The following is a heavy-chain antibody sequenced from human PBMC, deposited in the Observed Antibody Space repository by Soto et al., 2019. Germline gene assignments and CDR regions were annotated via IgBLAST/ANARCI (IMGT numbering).Heavy chain of an antibody. CDR1: GGTFSSYA. D-gene: IGHD2-2*02. V-gene: IGHV1-69*06. J-gene: IGHJ6*02. CDR2: IVPIFGTA. CDR3: ARDLGECSSTSCYKFDYYYYGMDV. Sequence: QVQLVQSGAEVKKPGSSVKVSCKASGGTFSSYAISWVRQAPGQGLEWMGGIVPIFGTANYAQKFQGRVTITADKSTSTAYMELSSLRSEDTAVYYCARDLGECSSTSCYKFDYYYYGMDVWGQGTTVTVSS.